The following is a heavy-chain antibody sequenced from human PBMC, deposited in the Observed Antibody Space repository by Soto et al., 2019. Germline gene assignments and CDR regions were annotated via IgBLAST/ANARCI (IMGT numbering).Heavy chain of an antibody. V-gene: IGHV2-5*02. J-gene: IGHJ4*02. CDR1: GVSLSTSGEG. CDR3: AHRQRTVVVGAPFDL. Sequence: QITLRESGPTLVQPTQTLTLTCTLSGVSLSTSGEGVGWIRQPPGKALEWLALIYWDVDKRFSPSLKSRPAITRDIPKNQVIMTMTDRAPEDTGIYYCAHRQRTVVVGAPFDLWGQGSQVTVSS. CDR2: IYWDVDK. D-gene: IGHD2-15*01.